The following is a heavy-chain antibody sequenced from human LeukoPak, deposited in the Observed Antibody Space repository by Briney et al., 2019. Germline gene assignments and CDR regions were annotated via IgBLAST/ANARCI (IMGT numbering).Heavy chain of an antibody. D-gene: IGHD6-19*01. CDR1: GGTFSSYA. CDR2: IIPIFGTA. Sequence: GASVKVSCKASGGTFSSYAISWVRRAPGQGLEWMGGIIPIFGTANYAQKFQGRVTITADESTSTAYMELSSLRSEDTAVYYCARTSKGIAVAVYYFDYWGQGTLVTVSS. J-gene: IGHJ4*02. CDR3: ARTSKGIAVAVYYFDY. V-gene: IGHV1-69*13.